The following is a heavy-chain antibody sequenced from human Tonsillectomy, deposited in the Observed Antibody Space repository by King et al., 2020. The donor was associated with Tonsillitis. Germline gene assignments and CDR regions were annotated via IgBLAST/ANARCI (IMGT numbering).Heavy chain of an antibody. V-gene: IGHV4-39*01. CDR3: ARQALWFGAFDP. Sequence: QLQESGPGLVKPSETLSLACTVSGGSIINSNYYWGWIRQPPGKGLEWIGSIFYSGSTYYLTPSLKSRVTISVDTSKNQFSLKLSSVTAADTAVYFCARQALWFGAFDPWGQGTLVTVSS. CDR2: IFYSGST. D-gene: IGHD3-10*01. J-gene: IGHJ5*02. CDR1: GGSIINSNYY.